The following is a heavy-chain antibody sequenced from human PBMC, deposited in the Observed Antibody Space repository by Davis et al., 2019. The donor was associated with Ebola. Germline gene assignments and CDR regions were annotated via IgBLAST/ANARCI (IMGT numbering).Heavy chain of an antibody. D-gene: IGHD3-10*01. CDR1: GGSVSSGAYY. Sequence: MPSETLSLTCTVSGGSVSSGAYYWNWIRQPPGMGLEWIGSINYSGSTFYNSSLKSRATVSVDTSKNQFSLKLSSVTAADTAVFYCARTALTSVSPSGLGYNYFDLWGQGTLVSVSS. CDR2: INYSGST. CDR3: ARTALTSVSPSGLGYNYFDL. J-gene: IGHJ5*02. V-gene: IGHV4-39*01.